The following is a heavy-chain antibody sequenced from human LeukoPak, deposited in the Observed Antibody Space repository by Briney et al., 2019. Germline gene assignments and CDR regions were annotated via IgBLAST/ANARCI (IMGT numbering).Heavy chain of an antibody. V-gene: IGHV3-21*01. D-gene: IGHD1-26*01. Sequence: GGSLRLSCAASGFTFSSYSMNWVRQAPGKGLEWVSSISSSSSYIYYADSVKGRFIISRDNAKNSLYLQMNSLRAEDTAVYYCARASELLLDYWGQGTLVTVSS. CDR2: ISSSSSYI. J-gene: IGHJ4*02. CDR3: ARASELLLDY. CDR1: GFTFSSYS.